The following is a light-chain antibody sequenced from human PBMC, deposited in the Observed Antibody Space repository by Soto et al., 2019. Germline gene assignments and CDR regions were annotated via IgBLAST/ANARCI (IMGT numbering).Light chain of an antibody. CDR3: QQYNTWPWT. Sequence: IVMTESPAALSVTHGERVPLSCRASQSVGSDLAWYQQKVGQAPTLLMYGSSTRATAIPARFSGSGSGTEFTLTISSLQPEDFAVYHCQQYNTWPWTVGQRTKVDI. CDR2: GSS. J-gene: IGKJ1*01. CDR1: QSVGSD. V-gene: IGKV3-15*01.